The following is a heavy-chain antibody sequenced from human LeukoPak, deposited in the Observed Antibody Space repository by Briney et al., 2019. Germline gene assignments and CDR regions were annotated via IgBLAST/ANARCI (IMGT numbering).Heavy chain of an antibody. D-gene: IGHD3-22*01. V-gene: IGHV3-23*01. Sequence: PGGSLRLSCAASGFSFSNYAMSWVRQVPGKGLEWVSAISGRDDSTYYADSVKGRFTISRDNSKGTLYLQMNSLRAEDTAVYSCAKGTLGTCSGSTCYPFDYWGQGTLVTVSS. CDR2: ISGRDDST. CDR3: AKGTLGTCSGSTCYPFDY. CDR1: GFSFSNYA. J-gene: IGHJ4*02.